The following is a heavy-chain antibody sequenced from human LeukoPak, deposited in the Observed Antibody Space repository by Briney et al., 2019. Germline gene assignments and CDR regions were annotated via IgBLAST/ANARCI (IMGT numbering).Heavy chain of an antibody. CDR3: AKGGYYDSSGYYPFDY. V-gene: IGHV3-9*01. Sequence: GGSLRLSCAASGFTFDDYAMHWVRQAPGKGLEWVSCISWNSGSIGYADSVKGRFTISRDNAKNSLYLQMNSLRAEDTALYYCAKGGYYDSSGYYPFDYWGQGTLVTVSS. CDR2: ISWNSGSI. CDR1: GFTFDDYA. D-gene: IGHD3-22*01. J-gene: IGHJ4*02.